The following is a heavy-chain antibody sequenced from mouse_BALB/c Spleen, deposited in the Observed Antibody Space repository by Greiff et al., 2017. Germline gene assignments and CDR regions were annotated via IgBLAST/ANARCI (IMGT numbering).Heavy chain of an antibody. D-gene: IGHD2-3*01. CDR2: IRLKSDNYAT. V-gene: IGHV6-3*01. Sequence: EGKLVESGGGLVQPGGSMKLSCVASGFTFSSYWMSWVRQSPEKGLEWVAEIRLKSDNYATHYAESVKGKFTISRDDSKSRLYLQMNSLRAEDTGIYYCTVYDGYYVRYFDVWGAGTTVTVSS. CDR3: TVYDGYYVRYFDV. J-gene: IGHJ1*01. CDR1: GFTFSSYW.